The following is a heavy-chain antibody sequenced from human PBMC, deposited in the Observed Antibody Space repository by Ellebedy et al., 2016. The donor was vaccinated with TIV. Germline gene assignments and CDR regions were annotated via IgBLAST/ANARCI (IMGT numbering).Heavy chain of an antibody. CDR2: FDPEDGET. CDR3: ASGPAYNWNYS. V-gene: IGHV1-24*01. CDR1: GYTLTELS. J-gene: IGHJ5*01. Sequence: ASVKVSCXVSGYTLTELSMHWVRQAPGKGLEWMGGFDPEDGETIYAQKLQGRVTMTTDTSTSTAYMELRSLRSDDTAVYYCASGPAYNWNYSWGQGTLVTVSS. D-gene: IGHD3-16*01.